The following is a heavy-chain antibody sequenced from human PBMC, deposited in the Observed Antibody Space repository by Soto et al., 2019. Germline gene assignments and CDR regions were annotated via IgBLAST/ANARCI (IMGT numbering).Heavy chain of an antibody. V-gene: IGHV1-18*01. J-gene: IGHJ4*02. CDR3: ATAIAATGPADD. CDR1: GSTFTSNG. D-gene: IGHD6-13*01. Sequence: QIHLVQSEAEVKKPGASVKVSCKASGSTFTSNGFTWVRQAPGQGLQWMGWIGAYNSNTIYARKFQGRVTMTTDTSTSTVFMELTSLTSDDTAVYYCATAIAATGPADDWGQGTLVTVSS. CDR2: IGAYNSNT.